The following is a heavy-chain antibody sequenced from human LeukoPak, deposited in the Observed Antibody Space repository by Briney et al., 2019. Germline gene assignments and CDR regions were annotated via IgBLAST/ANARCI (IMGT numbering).Heavy chain of an antibody. D-gene: IGHD3-10*01. CDR2: IYSGDST. CDR3: AKAYYGSGSYDAFDI. CDR1: GFTVSSNY. Sequence: GGSLRLSCAASGFTVSSNYMSWVRQAPGKGLEWGSVIYSGDSTYYADSVKGRFTISRDNSKNTLYLQMNSLRAEDTAVYYCAKAYYGSGSYDAFDIWGQGTMVTVSS. V-gene: IGHV3-66*01. J-gene: IGHJ3*02.